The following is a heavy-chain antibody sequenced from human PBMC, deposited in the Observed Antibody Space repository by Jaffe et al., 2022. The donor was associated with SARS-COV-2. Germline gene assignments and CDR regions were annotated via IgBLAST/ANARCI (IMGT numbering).Heavy chain of an antibody. CDR2: INHSGST. CDR1: GGSFSGYY. J-gene: IGHJ4*02. Sequence: QVQLQQWGAGLLKPSETLSLTCAVYGGSFSGYYWSWIRQPPGKGLEWIGEINHSGSTNYNPSLKSRVTISVDTSKNQFSLKLSSVTAADTAVYYCASDTPTRWYSLSFWGQGTLVTVSS. CDR3: ASDTPTRWYSLSF. V-gene: IGHV4-34*01. D-gene: IGHD6-13*01.